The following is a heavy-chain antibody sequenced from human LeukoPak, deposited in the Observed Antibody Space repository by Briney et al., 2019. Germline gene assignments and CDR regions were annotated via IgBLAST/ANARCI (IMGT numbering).Heavy chain of an antibody. CDR3: ATNEGP. V-gene: IGHV4-39*01. Sequence: PSETLSLTCTVSGPSISVSAYYCGLIRQPPGKRLDWIGNIYYSGTTYYSPSLKSRITISVHTSNNQFSLKLTSVTAADTAVYYCATNEGPWGQGTLVTVSS. D-gene: IGHD1-1*01. CDR1: GPSISVSAYY. CDR2: IYYSGTT. J-gene: IGHJ5*02.